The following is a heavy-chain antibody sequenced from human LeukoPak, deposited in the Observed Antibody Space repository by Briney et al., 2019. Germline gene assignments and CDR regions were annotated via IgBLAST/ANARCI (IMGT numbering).Heavy chain of an antibody. J-gene: IGHJ4*02. CDR1: VFTFSTYA. D-gene: IGHD2-21*01. CDR3: AEGLAY. Sequence: GGSLRLSCAASVFTFSTYAMSWVRQAPGKGREWVGRIASTAQGGTTDYAAPVKGRFTISSDDSNDKLYLQMNSVTTEDTAVYFCAEGLAYWGQGTLVTVSS. CDR2: IASTAQGGTT. V-gene: IGHV3-15*04.